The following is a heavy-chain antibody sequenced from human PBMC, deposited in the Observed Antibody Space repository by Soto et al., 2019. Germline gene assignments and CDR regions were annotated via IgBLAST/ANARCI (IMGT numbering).Heavy chain of an antibody. V-gene: IGHV2-5*02. D-gene: IGHD1-26*01. CDR2: IYWDDSK. CDR3: AHAYGGRSLY. J-gene: IGHJ4*02. Sequence: QITLKESGPTLVKPTQTLTLTCTFSGFSLTTDRVGVGWIRQPPGEALEWLAVIYWDDSKTYRPSLESRLTITKDTPQNQVALTMTNMASLDTATYYCAHAYGGRSLYWGQGTLVTVSS. CDR1: GFSLTTDRVG.